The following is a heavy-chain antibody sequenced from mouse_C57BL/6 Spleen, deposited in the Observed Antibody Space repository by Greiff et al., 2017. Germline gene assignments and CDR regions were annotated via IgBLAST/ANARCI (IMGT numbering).Heavy chain of an antibody. Sequence: QVQLQQSGAELVKPGASVKISCKASGYAFSSYWMNWVKQRPGKGLEWIGQIYPGDGDTNYNGTFKGKATLTADKSSSTAYMQLSSLTSEDSAVYFCARAAYYYGSSYDYYAMDYWGQGTSVTVSS. V-gene: IGHV1-80*01. CDR3: ARAAYYYGSSYDYYAMDY. CDR2: IYPGDGDT. D-gene: IGHD1-1*01. J-gene: IGHJ4*01. CDR1: GYAFSSYW.